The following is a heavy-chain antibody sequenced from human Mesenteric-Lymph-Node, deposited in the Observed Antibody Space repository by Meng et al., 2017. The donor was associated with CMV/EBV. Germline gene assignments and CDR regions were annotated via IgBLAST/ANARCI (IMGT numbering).Heavy chain of an antibody. V-gene: IGHV1-69*05. J-gene: IGHJ4*02. CDR1: GTFSSYA. D-gene: IGHD3-22*01. CDR3: ARGDDSSGYYSFGVDY. CDR2: IIPIFGTA. Sequence: GTFSSYAINWVRQATGQGLEWMGGIIPIFGTANYAQKFQGRVTITTDESTSTAYMELSSLRSEDTAVYYCARGDDSSGYYSFGVDYWGQGTLVTVSS.